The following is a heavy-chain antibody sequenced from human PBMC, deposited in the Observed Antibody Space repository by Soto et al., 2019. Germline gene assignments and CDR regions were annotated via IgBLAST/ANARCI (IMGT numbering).Heavy chain of an antibody. CDR2: ISYDGSNK. Sequence: PGGSLRLSCAASGFTFSSYAMHWVRQAPGKGLEWVAVISYDGSNKYYADSVKGRFTISRDNSKNTLYLQMNSLRAEDTAVYYCARDKGYYYGMDVWGQGTTVTVSS. CDR3: ARDKGYYYGMDV. V-gene: IGHV3-30-3*01. J-gene: IGHJ6*02. CDR1: GFTFSSYA.